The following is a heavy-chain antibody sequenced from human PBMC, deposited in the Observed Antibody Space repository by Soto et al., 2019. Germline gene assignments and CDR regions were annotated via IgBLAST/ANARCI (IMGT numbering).Heavy chain of an antibody. Sequence: ASVKVSCKASGYTFTSYAMHWVRQAPGQRLEWMGWINAGNGNTKYSQKYQGRVTITKDTSASTAYMELSSLRSEDTAVYYCARGITLPTPLDYWGQGTLVTVSS. CDR3: ARGITLPTPLDY. V-gene: IGHV1-3*01. CDR2: INAGNGNT. D-gene: IGHD1-20*01. J-gene: IGHJ4*02. CDR1: GYTFTSYA.